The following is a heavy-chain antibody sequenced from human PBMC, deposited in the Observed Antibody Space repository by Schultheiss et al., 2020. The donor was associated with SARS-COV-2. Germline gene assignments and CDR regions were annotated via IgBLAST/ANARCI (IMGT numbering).Heavy chain of an antibody. CDR1: GGSISSSSYY. Sequence: SETLSLTCTVSGGSISSSSYYWSWIRQHPGKGLEWIGYIYYSGSTYYNPSLKSRVTISVDTSKNQFSLKLSSVTAADTAVYYCASSGRYYYGMDVWGQGTTVTVSS. J-gene: IGHJ6*02. V-gene: IGHV4-31*03. CDR3: ASSGRYYYGMDV. CDR2: IYYSGST. D-gene: IGHD1-14*01.